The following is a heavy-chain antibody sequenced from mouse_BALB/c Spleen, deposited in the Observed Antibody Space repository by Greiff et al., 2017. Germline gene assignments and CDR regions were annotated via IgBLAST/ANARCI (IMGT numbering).Heavy chain of an antibody. CDR3: ARNYDYAGGPWFAY. CDR2: ILPGSGST. Sequence: VQLQQSGAELMKPGASVKISCKATGYTFSSYWIEWVKQRPGHGLEWIGEILPGSGSTNYNEKFKGKATFTADTSSNTAYMQLSSLTSEDSAVYYCARNYDYAGGPWFAYWGQGTLVTVSA. CDR1: GYTFSSYW. J-gene: IGHJ3*01. D-gene: IGHD2-4*01. V-gene: IGHV1-9*01.